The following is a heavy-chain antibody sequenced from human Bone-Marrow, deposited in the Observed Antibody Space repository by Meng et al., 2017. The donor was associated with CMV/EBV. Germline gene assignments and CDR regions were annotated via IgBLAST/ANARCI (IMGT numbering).Heavy chain of an antibody. V-gene: IGHV4-34*01. CDR2: INDSGST. CDR1: GGSLTDYD. Sequence: GSLRLSCAVYGGSLTDYDWGWIRQSPGKGLEWIGDINDSGSTKYNSSLQRRVTISVDTARNQFSLKVRFVTAADTAVYYCARVSDLWGQGTLVTVSS. J-gene: IGHJ1*01. CDR3: ARVSDL.